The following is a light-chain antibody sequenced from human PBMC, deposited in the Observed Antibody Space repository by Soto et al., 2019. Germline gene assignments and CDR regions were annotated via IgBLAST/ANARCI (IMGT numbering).Light chain of an antibody. V-gene: IGKV1-5*03. CDR3: QQYYSTPWT. Sequence: DIQMTQSPSTLSASVGDRVTITCRASQNLSVWLAWYQQKPGEAPKLQIYKASTLQSGVPSRFSGSGSGTEFTLTISTLQPEDVAVYYCQQYYSTPWTFGQGTKVDIK. CDR2: KAS. CDR1: QNLSVW. J-gene: IGKJ1*01.